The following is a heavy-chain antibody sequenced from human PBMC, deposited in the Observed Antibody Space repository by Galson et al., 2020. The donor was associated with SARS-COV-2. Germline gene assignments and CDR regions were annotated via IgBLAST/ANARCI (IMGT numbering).Heavy chain of an antibody. J-gene: IGHJ4*02. V-gene: IGHV5-51*01. D-gene: IGHD6-19*01. Sequence: GESPKNSREASRYSLTNYWIGWVRQQPGKGLERMAVIYPDDSYTIYTPSFQGQVTISADKSITTAYLQWSGLKASDTAMYYCARHGGSSGWYEGIDYWGQGTLVAVSS. CDR3: ARHGGSSGWYEGIDY. CDR2: IYPDDSYT. CDR1: RYSLTNYW.